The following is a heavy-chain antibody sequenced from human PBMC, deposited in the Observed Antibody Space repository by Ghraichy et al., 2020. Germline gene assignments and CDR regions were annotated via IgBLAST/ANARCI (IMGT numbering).Heavy chain of an antibody. D-gene: IGHD1-26*01. CDR1: GFTFSRYG. V-gene: IGHV3-30*18. CDR3: AKGEDGSPDF. CDR2: MSTDGKTK. Sequence: GGSLRLSCAASGFTFSRYGMRWVRQAPGKGLEWVALMSTDGKTKYYEDSVRGRFTISRDNSKNTLFLQMNSLRAEDTAMYYCAKGEDGSPDFWGQGTLVTVSS. J-gene: IGHJ4*02.